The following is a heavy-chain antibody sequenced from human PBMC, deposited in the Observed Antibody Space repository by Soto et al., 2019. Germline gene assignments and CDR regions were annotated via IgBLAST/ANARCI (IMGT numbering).Heavy chain of an antibody. CDR1: GFPFSDAY. CDR2: IRNKTDGGTA. V-gene: IGHV3-15*01. D-gene: IGHD2-8*01. Sequence: GGSLRLSCAVSGFPFSDAYMTWVRQAPGKGLEWLGRIRNKTDGGTADYAAHVKDRFIVSRDDSKETLYLQMNSLRAEDTAVYFCNTRRCTNGVCYDYWGHGTLVTVSS. CDR3: NTRRCTNGVCYDY. J-gene: IGHJ4*01.